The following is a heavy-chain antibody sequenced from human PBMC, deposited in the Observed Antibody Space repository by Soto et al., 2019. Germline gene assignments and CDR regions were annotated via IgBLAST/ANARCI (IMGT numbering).Heavy chain of an antibody. V-gene: IGHV4-39*01. CDR1: GDSIISSDFY. CDR2: IFYLGSS. D-gene: IGHD3-3*02. J-gene: IGHJ5*02. Sequence: KASETLSLTCTVSGDSIISSDFYWGWVRQPPGKGLEWIGSIFYLGSSYYNPSLKSRVTMSVDTSKNQFSLRLRSVTAADTALYFCARHSLALRKNNWFDPWGQGIMVTVS. CDR3: ARHSLALRKNNWFDP.